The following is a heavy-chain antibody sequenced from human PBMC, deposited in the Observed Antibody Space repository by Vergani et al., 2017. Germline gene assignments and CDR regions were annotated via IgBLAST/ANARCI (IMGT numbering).Heavy chain of an antibody. Sequence: EVQLLESGGDLVQPGGSLRLSCAASGFTFSSYSMNWVRQAPGKGLEWVSSISSSSSYIYYADSVKGRFTISRDNAKNSLYLQMNSLRAEDTAVYYCAGFSSSWYFYGMDVWGQGTTVTVSS. J-gene: IGHJ6*02. CDR1: GFTFSSYS. CDR2: ISSSSSYI. V-gene: IGHV3-21*01. CDR3: AGFSSSWYFYGMDV. D-gene: IGHD6-13*01.